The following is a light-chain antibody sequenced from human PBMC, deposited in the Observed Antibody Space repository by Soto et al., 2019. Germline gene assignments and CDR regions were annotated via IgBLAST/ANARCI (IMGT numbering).Light chain of an antibody. CDR2: KAS. J-gene: IGKJ1*01. CDR3: QHYNSYSEA. V-gene: IGKV1-5*03. Sequence: DIQMTQSPSTLSGSVGDRVTITCRASQTISSWLAWYQQKPGKAPKLLIYKASTLKSGVPSRFSGSGSGTEFTLTISSLQPDDFATYYFQHYNSYSEAFGQGTKVE. CDR1: QTISSW.